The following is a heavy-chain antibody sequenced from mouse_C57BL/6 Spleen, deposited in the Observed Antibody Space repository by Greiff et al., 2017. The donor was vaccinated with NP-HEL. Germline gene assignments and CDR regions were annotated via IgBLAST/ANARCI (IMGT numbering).Heavy chain of an antibody. CDR2: IDPSDSET. J-gene: IGHJ2*01. CDR3: ARGPHYYGSSRFDY. CDR1: GYTFTSYW. D-gene: IGHD1-1*01. V-gene: IGHV1-52*01. Sequence: VQLQQSGAELVRPGSSVKLSCKASGYTFTSYWMHWVKQRPIQGLEWIGNIDPSDSETHYNQKFKDKATLTVDKSSSTAYMQLSSLTSEDSAVYYCARGPHYYGSSRFDYWGQGTTLTVSS.